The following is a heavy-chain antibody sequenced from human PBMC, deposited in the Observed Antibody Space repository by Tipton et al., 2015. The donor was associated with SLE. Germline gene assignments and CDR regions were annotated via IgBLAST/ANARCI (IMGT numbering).Heavy chain of an antibody. CDR3: ARAGLGYGMDV. J-gene: IGHJ6*02. V-gene: IGHV3-11*05. Sequence: LSLTCAVYGGSFSDYYMSWIRQAPGKGLEWVSYISSSSSYTNYADSVKGRFTISRDNAKNSLYLQMNSLRAEDTAVYYCARAGLGYGMDVWGQGTTVTVSS. CDR2: ISSSSSYT. D-gene: IGHD5-12*01. CDR1: GGSFSDYY.